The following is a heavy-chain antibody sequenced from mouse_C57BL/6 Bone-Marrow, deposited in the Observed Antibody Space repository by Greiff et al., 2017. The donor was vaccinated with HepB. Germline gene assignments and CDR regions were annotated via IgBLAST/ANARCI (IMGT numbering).Heavy chain of an antibody. CDR3: ASLPLTTVVATVAMDY. V-gene: IGHV14-3*01. D-gene: IGHD1-1*01. Sequence: VQLQQSVAELVRPGASVKLSCTASGFNIKNTYMHWVKQRPEQGLEWIGRIDPANGNTKYAPKFQGKATITADTSSNTAYLQLSSLTSEDTAIYYCASLPLTTVVATVAMDYWGQGTSVTVSS. CDR2: IDPANGNT. CDR1: GFNIKNTY. J-gene: IGHJ4*01.